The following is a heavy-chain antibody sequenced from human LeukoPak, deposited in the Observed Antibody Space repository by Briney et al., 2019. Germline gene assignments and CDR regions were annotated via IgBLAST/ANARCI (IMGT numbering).Heavy chain of an antibody. D-gene: IGHD5-18*01. J-gene: IGHJ3*01. CDR2: VRANGEN. V-gene: IGHV4-4*08. CDR3: ARQPANTAAFDV. CDR1: AGSINAFY. Sequence: SETLSLTCTVSAGSINAFYWSCIRQPPGKGLEWIAYVRANGENNYNPSLKSRVAISLDTANSQISLRLNFVTAADTAIYYCARQPANTAAFDVWGQGTMATVSS.